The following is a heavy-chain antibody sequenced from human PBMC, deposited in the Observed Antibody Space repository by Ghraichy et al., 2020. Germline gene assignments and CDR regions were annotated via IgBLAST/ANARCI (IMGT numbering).Heavy chain of an antibody. CDR2: ISSSGSTI. Sequence: GESLRLSCAASGFTFSSYEMNWVRQAPGKGLEWVSYISSSGSTIYYADSVKGRFTISRDNAKNSLYLQMNSLRAEDTAVYYCARGTLYSSSGYWGQGTLVTVSS. CDR3: ARGTLYSSSGY. D-gene: IGHD6-6*01. J-gene: IGHJ4*02. V-gene: IGHV3-48*03. CDR1: GFTFSSYE.